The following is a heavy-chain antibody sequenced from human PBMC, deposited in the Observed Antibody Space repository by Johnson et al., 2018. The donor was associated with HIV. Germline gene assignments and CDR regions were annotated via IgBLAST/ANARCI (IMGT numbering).Heavy chain of an antibody. CDR1: GFTFSDYY. V-gene: IGHV3-11*04. CDR3: VRDAFDYRDASGRFGGAGFDI. D-gene: IGHD3-16*01. Sequence: VQLVESGGGLVQPGGSLRLSCAASGFTFSDYYMSWIRQAPGKGLEWVSYISSSTNTIYYADSVKGRFTISRDNAKHSLSLQMNSLKAEDTAVYFCVRDAFDYRDASGRFGGAGFDIWGQGTVVTVSS. J-gene: IGHJ3*02. CDR2: ISSSTNTI.